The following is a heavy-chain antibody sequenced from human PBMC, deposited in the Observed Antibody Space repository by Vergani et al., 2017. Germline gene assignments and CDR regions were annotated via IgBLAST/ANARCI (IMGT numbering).Heavy chain of an antibody. D-gene: IGHD1-26*01. J-gene: IGHJ4*02. V-gene: IGHV3-30-3*01. CDR1: GFTFSSYT. CDR2: ISSDGSNK. Sequence: QVQLVESGGGVVQPGRSLRLSCAASGFTFSSYTMHWVRQAPGKGLEWVAVISSDGSNKYYADSVRGRFTISRDNSKNTLYLQMNSLRAEDTAVSYCAKESGSYYCFDSWGQGTLVTVSS. CDR3: AKESGSYYCFDS.